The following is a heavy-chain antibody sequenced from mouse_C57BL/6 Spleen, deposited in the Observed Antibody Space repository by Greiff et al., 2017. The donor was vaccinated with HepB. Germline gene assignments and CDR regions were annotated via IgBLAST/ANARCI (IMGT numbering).Heavy chain of an antibody. J-gene: IGHJ3*01. CDR3: ARPGGLLRGFAY. CDR2: INPNNGGT. V-gene: IGHV1-26*01. CDR1: GYTFTDYY. D-gene: IGHD1-1*01. Sequence: EVQLQQSGPELVKPGASVKISCKASGYTFTDYYMNWVKQSHGKSLEWIGDINPNNGGTSYNQKFKGKATLTVDKSSSTAYMEIRSLTSEDAAVYYWARPGGLLRGFAYWGQGTLVTVSA.